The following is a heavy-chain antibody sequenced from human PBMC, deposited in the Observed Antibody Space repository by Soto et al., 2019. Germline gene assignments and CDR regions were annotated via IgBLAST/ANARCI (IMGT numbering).Heavy chain of an antibody. J-gene: IGHJ5*02. V-gene: IGHV1-18*01. Sequence: GASVKVSCKASGYTFTSYGISWVRQAPGQGLEWMGWISAYNGNTNYAQKLQGRVTMTTDTSTSTAYMELRSLRSDDTAVYYCARDLEQWLVLGSLFYPWVQRTLVTGSS. D-gene: IGHD6-19*01. CDR2: ISAYNGNT. CDR1: GYTFTSYG. CDR3: ARDLEQWLVLGSLFYP.